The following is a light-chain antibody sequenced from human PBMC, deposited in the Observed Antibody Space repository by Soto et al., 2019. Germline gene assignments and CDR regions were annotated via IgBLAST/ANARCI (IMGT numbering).Light chain of an antibody. CDR3: AAWDDSLNGYV. V-gene: IGLV1-44*01. CDR1: SSNIGSQT. CDR2: SNY. J-gene: IGLJ1*01. Sequence: QSVLTQPPSASGTPGQRVTISCSGSSSNIGSQTVNWYQQLPGTAPKLVIYSNYQRPSGVPDRFSGSKSGTSVSLAISGLQSEDEADYYCAAWDDSLNGYVFGTGTKLTVL.